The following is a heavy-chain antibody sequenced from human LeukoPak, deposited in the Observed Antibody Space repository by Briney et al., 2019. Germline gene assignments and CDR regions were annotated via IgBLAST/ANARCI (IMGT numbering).Heavy chain of an antibody. CDR1: GFTFSSYG. Sequence: GGSLRLSCSASGFTFSSYGMHWVRQAPGKGLEYVSGIGNKGGGTYYADSVKGRFTISRDNSKNTLHLQMSSLRADDTAVYYCVKSGTWADFDSWGQGTLVTVSS. D-gene: IGHD1-26*01. CDR3: VKSGTWADFDS. CDR2: IGNKGGGT. J-gene: IGHJ4*02. V-gene: IGHV3-64D*09.